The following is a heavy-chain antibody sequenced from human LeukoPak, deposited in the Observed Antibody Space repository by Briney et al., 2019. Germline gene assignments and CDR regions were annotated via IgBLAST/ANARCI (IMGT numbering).Heavy chain of an antibody. D-gene: IGHD5-12*01. Sequence: SETLSLTCAVYGGSFSGYYWSWIRQPPGKGLEWIGEINHSGSTNYNPSLKSRATISVDTSKNQFSLKLSSVTAADTAVYYCARGPLIVARKYYFDYWGQGTLVTVSS. CDR1: GGSFSGYY. CDR2: INHSGST. CDR3: ARGPLIVARKYYFDY. J-gene: IGHJ4*02. V-gene: IGHV4-34*01.